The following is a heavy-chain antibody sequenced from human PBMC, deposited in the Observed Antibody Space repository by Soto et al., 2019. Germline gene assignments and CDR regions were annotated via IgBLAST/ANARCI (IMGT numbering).Heavy chain of an antibody. J-gene: IGHJ6*02. Sequence: GGSLRLSCAASGFTVSSNYMSWVRQAPGKGLEWVSAISGSGGSTYYADSVRGRFTISRDNSKNTLYLQMNSLRAEDTAVYYWAKEGRGGEGGVLRFLEWLVYYYGMDVWGQGTTVTV. D-gene: IGHD3-3*01. CDR1: GFTVSSNY. CDR3: AKEGRGGEGGVLRFLEWLVYYYGMDV. V-gene: IGHV3-23*01. CDR2: ISGSGGST.